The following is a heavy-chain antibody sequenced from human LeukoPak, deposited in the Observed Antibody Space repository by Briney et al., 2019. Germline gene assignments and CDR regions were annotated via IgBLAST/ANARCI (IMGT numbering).Heavy chain of an antibody. CDR1: GFTFSSYS. D-gene: IGHD6-19*01. CDR2: ISSSSSYI. V-gene: IGHV3-21*01. CDR3: ARDPSIAVAGKLDY. J-gene: IGHJ4*02. Sequence: PGGSLRLSCAASGFTFSSYSMNWVRQAPGKGLEWVSSISSSSSYIYYADSVKGRFTISRDNAKNSLYLQMNSLRAEDTAVYYCARDPSIAVAGKLDYWGQGTLVTVS.